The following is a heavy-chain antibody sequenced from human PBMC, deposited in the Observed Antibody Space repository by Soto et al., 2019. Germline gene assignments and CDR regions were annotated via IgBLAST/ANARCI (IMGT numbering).Heavy chain of an antibody. CDR1: GGTFNNYP. D-gene: IGHD2-2*01. CDR3: ARIAMPARPRWYNWFDP. CDR2: SIPIFGTA. Sequence: QVQLVQSGAEVKKPGSSVKVSCKASGGTFNNYPITWVRQAPGQGLEWMGGSIPIFGTANYAQKFQGRVTISVDESTSTAYMELSSLRSEDKAVYYCARIAMPARPRWYNWFDPWGQGTLVTVSS. V-gene: IGHV1-69*01. J-gene: IGHJ5*02.